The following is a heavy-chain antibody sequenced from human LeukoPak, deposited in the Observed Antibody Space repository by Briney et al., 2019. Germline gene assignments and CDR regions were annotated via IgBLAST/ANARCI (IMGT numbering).Heavy chain of an antibody. J-gene: IGHJ4*02. CDR3: ARAFGAVAGYFDY. Sequence: PGGSLRLSCVASGFTFSSYDLHWVRHVTGKGLEWVSAIPIIADIYYADPVKGRFTISRENAKNSLYLQMNSLRAGDTAVYYCARAFGAVAGYFDYWGQGTLVTVSS. CDR2: IPIIADI. CDR1: GFTFSSYD. V-gene: IGHV3-13*01. D-gene: IGHD6-13*01.